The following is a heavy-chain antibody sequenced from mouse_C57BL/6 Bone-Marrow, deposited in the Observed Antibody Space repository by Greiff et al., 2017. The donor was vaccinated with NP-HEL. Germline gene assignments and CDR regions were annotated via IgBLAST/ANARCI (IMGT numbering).Heavy chain of an antibody. V-gene: IGHV3-6*01. CDR3: ARITTVPY. CDR1: GYSITSGYY. J-gene: IGHJ3*01. CDR2: ISYEGSN. Sequence: EVQLQQSGPGLVKPSQSLSLTCSVTGYSITSGYYWNWIRQFPGNKLEWMGYISYEGSNNYNPSLKNRISITRDTSKNQFFLKLNSVTTEDTATYYCARITTVPYWGQGTLVTVSA. D-gene: IGHD1-1*01.